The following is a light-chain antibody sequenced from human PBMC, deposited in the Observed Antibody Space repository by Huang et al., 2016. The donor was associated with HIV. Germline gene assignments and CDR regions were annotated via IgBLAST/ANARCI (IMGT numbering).Light chain of an antibody. CDR1: QSVSSN. J-gene: IGKJ2*01. Sequence: EIVMTQSPATLSVSPGERATLSCRASQSVSSNLAWYQKKPGQAPSLLIYGESTRATGIPARFSGSGSGTEFTLTISSLQSEDFAVYYCQQYNNWPPSYTFGQGTKLEIK. CDR2: GES. CDR3: QQYNNWPPSYT. V-gene: IGKV3-15*01.